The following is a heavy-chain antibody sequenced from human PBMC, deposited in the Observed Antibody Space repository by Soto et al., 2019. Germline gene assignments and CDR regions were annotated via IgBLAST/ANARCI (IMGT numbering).Heavy chain of an antibody. J-gene: IGHJ6*02. CDR3: AGLVVLNSYYYGMDV. CDR2: IYYSGST. CDR1: GGSISSGGYY. V-gene: IGHV4-31*03. Sequence: QVQLQESGPGLVRPSQTLSLTCTVSGGSISSGGYYWSWIRQHPGKGLEWIGYIYYSGSTYYNPSLKSRVTISVDMSKNHFSLKLSSVTAADTAVYYCAGLVVLNSYYYGMDVWGQGTTVTVSS. D-gene: IGHD2-8*01.